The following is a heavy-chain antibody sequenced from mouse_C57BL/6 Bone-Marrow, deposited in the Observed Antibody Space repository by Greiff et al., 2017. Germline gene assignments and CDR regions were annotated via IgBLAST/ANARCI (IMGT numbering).Heavy chain of an antibody. D-gene: IGHD1-1*01. CDR2: INPGSGGT. V-gene: IGHV1-54*01. Sequence: VQLKQSGAELVRPGTSVKVSCKASGYAFTNYLIEWVKQRPGQGLEWIGVINPGSGGTTYNEKFKGKATLTADKSSSTAYMQLSSLTAEDSAVYFCARSGYYGVDYGGQGTTLTVSS. CDR1: GYAFTNYL. J-gene: IGHJ2*01. CDR3: ARSGYYGVDY.